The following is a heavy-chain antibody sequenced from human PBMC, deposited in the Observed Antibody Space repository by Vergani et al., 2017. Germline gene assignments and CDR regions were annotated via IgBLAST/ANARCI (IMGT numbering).Heavy chain of an antibody. V-gene: IGHV3-15*01. Sequence: EVQLVESGGGLVKPGGSLRLSCAASGFTFSNAWMSWVRQAPGKGLEWVGRIKSKTDGGTTDYAAPVKGRFTISREESKNTLYLQMNSLKTEDTAVYYCTTRAPFVVVPAAPYWGQGTMVTVSS. CDR3: TTRAPFVVVPAAPY. CDR1: GFTFSNAW. D-gene: IGHD2-2*01. CDR2: IKSKTDGGTT. J-gene: IGHJ4*02.